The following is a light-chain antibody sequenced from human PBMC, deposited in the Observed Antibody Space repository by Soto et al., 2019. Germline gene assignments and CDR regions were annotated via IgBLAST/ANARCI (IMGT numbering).Light chain of an antibody. V-gene: IGKV3-15*01. CDR1: QSVSSSY. Sequence: NHAPGTLSVSPENIATLSFRASQSVSSSYLAWYQQKPAQAPRLLMYGASTRATGIPARFSGSGSGTEFTLTISSLQSEDFAVYYCQYYFQWPGFGQGTNVDIK. CDR2: GAS. CDR3: QYYFQWPG. J-gene: IGKJ1*01.